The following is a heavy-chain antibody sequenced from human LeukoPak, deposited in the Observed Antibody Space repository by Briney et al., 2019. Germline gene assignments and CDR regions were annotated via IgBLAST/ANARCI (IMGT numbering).Heavy chain of an antibody. CDR2: ISGSGGST. V-gene: IGHV3-23*01. D-gene: IGHD3-10*01. CDR3: AKDPYYYGSGSYYPPYYFDY. J-gene: IGHJ4*02. Sequence: PGGSLRLSCAASGFTFSSYAMSWVRQAPGKGLEWVSAISGSGGSTYYADSVKGRFTISRDNSKNTLYLQMNSLRAEDTAVYYCAKDPYYYGSGSYYPPYYFDYWGQGTLVTVSS. CDR1: GFTFSSYA.